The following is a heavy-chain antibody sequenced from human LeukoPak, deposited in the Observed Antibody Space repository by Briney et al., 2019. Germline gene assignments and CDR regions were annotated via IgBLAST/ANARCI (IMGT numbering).Heavy chain of an antibody. D-gene: IGHD5-18*01. CDR2: IYCSGST. CDR3: ARGAAGYSYG. CDR1: GGSLSSYY. V-gene: IGHV4-59*01. Sequence: SETLSLTCTVSGGSLSSYYWSWIRQPPGKGLEWIGHIYCSGSTNYNPSLKSRVTISIDTSKNQFSLRLSSVTAADTAVYYCARGAAGYSYGWGQGTLVTVSS. J-gene: IGHJ4*02.